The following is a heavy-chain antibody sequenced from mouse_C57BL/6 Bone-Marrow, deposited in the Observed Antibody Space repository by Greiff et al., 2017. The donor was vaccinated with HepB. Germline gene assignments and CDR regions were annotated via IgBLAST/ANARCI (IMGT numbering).Heavy chain of an antibody. D-gene: IGHD1-1*01. CDR3: ARPPYYGSPHWYFDV. J-gene: IGHJ1*03. V-gene: IGHV1-22*01. CDR2: INPNNGGT. CDR1: GYTFTDYN. Sequence: EVKLQESGPELVKPGASVKMSCKASGYTFTDYNMHWVKQSHGKSLEWIGYINPNNGGTSYNQKFKGKAALTVNKSSSTAYMELRSLTSEDSAVYYCARPPYYGSPHWYFDVWGTGTTVTVSS.